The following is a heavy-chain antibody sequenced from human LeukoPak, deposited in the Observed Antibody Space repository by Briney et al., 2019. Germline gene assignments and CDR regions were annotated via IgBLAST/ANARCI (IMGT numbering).Heavy chain of an antibody. V-gene: IGHV4-34*01. D-gene: IGHD3-10*01. CDR1: GGSFSGYY. J-gene: IGHJ4*02. CDR2: INHSGST. CDR3: ARDYGSGSYYSFDY. Sequence: SETLSLTCAVYGGSFSGYYWSWIRQPPGKGLEWIGEINHSGSTNYKPSLKSRVTISVDTSKNQFSLKLSSVTAADTAVYYCARDYGSGSYYSFDYWGQGTLVTVSS.